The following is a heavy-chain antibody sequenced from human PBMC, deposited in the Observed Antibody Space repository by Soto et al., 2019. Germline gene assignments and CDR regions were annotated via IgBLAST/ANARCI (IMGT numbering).Heavy chain of an antibody. CDR2: IYYSGST. CDR1: GGSISSYY. D-gene: IGHD3-10*01. J-gene: IGHJ5*02. CDR3: ARARSGWFDP. Sequence: SETLSLTCTVSGGSISSYYWSWIRQPPGKGLEWIGYIYYSGSTNYNPSLKSRVTISVDTSKNQFSLKLSSVTAADTAVYYCARARSGWFDPWGQGTLVTVSS. V-gene: IGHV4-59*01.